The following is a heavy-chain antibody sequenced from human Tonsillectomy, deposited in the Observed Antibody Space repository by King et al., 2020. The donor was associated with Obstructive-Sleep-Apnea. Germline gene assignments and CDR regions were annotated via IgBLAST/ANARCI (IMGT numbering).Heavy chain of an antibody. Sequence: VQLQESGPGLVKPSETLSLTCTVSGDSINNYYWSWIRQPPGKGLEWIGYMYYSGNTNYNPSLKSRVTISADTSKIQFSLGLNSVTAADTAVYYCARHRGVEDYGGYGDYFDFWGQGTLVTVSS. CDR1: GDSINNYY. V-gene: IGHV4-59*08. J-gene: IGHJ4*02. D-gene: IGHD5-12*01. CDR3: ARHRGVEDYGGYGDYFDF. CDR2: MYYSGNT.